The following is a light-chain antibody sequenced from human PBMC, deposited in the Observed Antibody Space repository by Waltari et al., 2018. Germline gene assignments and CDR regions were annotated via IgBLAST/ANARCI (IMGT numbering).Light chain of an antibody. CDR3: QQYYTTLPT. V-gene: IGKV4-1*01. J-gene: IGKJ1*01. Sequence: DIVMTQSPDSLAVLLGERATINCKSSRSVLYSSTNKPFLAWYQQKAGQPPNLLIYWASTRESGVPDRFSGSGSGTDFTLTISSLQAEDVAVYYCQQYYTTLPTFGQGTKVEIK. CDR2: WAS. CDR1: RSVLYSSTNKPF.